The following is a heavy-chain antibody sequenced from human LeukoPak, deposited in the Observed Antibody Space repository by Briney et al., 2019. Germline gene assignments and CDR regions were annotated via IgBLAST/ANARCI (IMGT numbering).Heavy chain of an antibody. CDR3: ARVGYNWNDVDYFDY. D-gene: IGHD1-20*01. J-gene: IGHJ4*02. V-gene: IGHV3-7*01. CDR1: GFTFSSYW. CDR2: IKQDGSEK. Sequence: GGSLRLSCAASGFTFSSYWMSWVRQAPGKGPEWVANIKQDGSEKYYVDSVKGRFTISRDNAKNSLYLQMNSLRAEDTAVYYCARVGYNWNDVDYFDYWGQGTLVTVSS.